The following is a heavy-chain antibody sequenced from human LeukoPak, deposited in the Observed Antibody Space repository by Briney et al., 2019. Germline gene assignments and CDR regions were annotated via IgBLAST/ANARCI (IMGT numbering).Heavy chain of an antibody. CDR2: IDPDGITT. V-gene: IGHV3-74*01. J-gene: IGHJ6*02. CDR3: TRVQAGRSGLMDV. D-gene: IGHD2-8*02. Sequence: GGSLRLSSAASGFTLSGYWMHWVRQAPGEGLVWVSRIDPDGITTNYADSVKGRFTTSRDNARNTLYLQMNSLTAEDTALYYCTRVQAGRSGLMDVWGRGTTVTVSS. CDR1: GFTLSGYW.